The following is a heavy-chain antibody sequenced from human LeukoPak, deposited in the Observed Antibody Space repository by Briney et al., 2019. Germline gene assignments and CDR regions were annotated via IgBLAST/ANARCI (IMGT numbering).Heavy chain of an antibody. CDR1: GFTFSSYA. D-gene: IGHD3-3*01. J-gene: IGHJ4*02. CDR3: GKDGTESYYDFWSGLTGYYFDY. Sequence: PGGSLRLSCAASGFTFSSYAMSWVRQAPGKGLEWVSAISGSGGSTYYADSVKGRFTISRDNSKNTLYLQMNSLRAEDTAVYYCGKDGTESYYDFWSGLTGYYFDYWGQGTLVTVSS. CDR2: ISGSGGST. V-gene: IGHV3-23*01.